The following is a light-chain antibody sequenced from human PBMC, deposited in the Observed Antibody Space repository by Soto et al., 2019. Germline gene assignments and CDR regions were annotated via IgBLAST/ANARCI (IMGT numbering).Light chain of an antibody. CDR2: GAS. J-gene: IGKJ2*03. CDR1: QSVSSTN. Sequence: EIVLTQSPGTLSLSPGESATLSCRASQSVSSTNLAWYQQKPGQSPRLVMFGASSRATGIPDRFSGSGSGTDXXXXXXXLEPEDFAVYYCQQYGSSPVSFGQGTMLEIK. V-gene: IGKV3-20*01. CDR3: QQYGSSPVS.